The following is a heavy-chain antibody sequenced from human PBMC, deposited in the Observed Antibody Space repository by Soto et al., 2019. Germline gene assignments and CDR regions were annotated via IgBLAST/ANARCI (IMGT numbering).Heavy chain of an antibody. CDR2: IHPGDSDI. CDR1: GYSFTRYC. CDR3: ARTLRYRASYYASDY. V-gene: IGHV5-51*03. J-gene: IGHJ4*02. D-gene: IGHD1-26*01. Sequence: EVQLVQSGAEVKKPGESLKISCQGSGYSFTRYCIVWVRQMPGKGLEWMGIIHPGDSDIRYSPSFQGQVTISADKSISTAYLQWSSLKASDTAMFYCARTLRYRASYYASDYWGQGTLVTVSS.